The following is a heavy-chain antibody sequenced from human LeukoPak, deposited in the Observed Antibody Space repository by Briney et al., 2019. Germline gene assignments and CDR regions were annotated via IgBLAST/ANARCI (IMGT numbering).Heavy chain of an antibody. CDR3: AREDDYGDLCS. Sequence: PSETLSLTCTVSGGSISSSTYCWSWVRQAPGKGLEWVANIKQDGSEKYYVDSVKGRFTISRDNARNSLYLQMNSLRAEDTAVYYCAREDDYGDLCSWGQGTLVTVSS. CDR2: IKQDGSEK. CDR1: GGSISSSTYC. J-gene: IGHJ4*02. D-gene: IGHD4-17*01. V-gene: IGHV3-7*03.